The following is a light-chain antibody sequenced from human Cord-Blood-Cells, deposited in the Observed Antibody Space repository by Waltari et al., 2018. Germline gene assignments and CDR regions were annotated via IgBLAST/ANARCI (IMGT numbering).Light chain of an antibody. CDR3: SSYTSSSTPLYV. CDR2: EVS. CDR1: SSDVGGSNY. Sequence: QSALTQPPSVSGSPGPSITISCTGTSSDVGGSNYVSWYQQHPGKAPKLMIYEVSNRPSGVSNRFSGSKSGNTASLTISGLQAEDEADYYCSSYTSSSTPLYVFGTGTKVTVL. V-gene: IGLV2-14*01. J-gene: IGLJ1*01.